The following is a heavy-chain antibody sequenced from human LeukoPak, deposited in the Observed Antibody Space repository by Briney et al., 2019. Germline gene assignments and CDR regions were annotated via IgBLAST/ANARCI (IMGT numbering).Heavy chain of an antibody. J-gene: IGHJ4*02. V-gene: IGHV1-46*01. CDR3: ARDNTATGPFDN. CDR2: IDPSGGST. D-gene: IGHD1-1*01. CDR1: GYSFTSYY. Sequence: ASVKVSCKASGYSFTSYYMHWVRQAPGRGLEWMGIIDPSGGSTSYAQKFQGRVTMTRDTSTSTVYMELSSLRSEDTAVYYCARDNTATGPFDNWGQGTLVTVSS.